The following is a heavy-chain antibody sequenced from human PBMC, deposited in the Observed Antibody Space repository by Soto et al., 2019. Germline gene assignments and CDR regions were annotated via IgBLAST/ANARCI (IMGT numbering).Heavy chain of an antibody. V-gene: IGHV2-5*02. CDR1: GFSLSTSGVG. J-gene: IGHJ4*02. D-gene: IGHD3-10*01. Sequence: SGPTLVKPTQTLTLTCTFSGFSLSTSGVGVGWIRQPPGKALEWLALIYWDDDKRYSPSLKSRLTITKDTSKNQVVLTMTNMDPVDTATYYCAHSLYYYGSGSYYILPFDYWGQGTLVTVSS. CDR3: AHSLYYYGSGSYYILPFDY. CDR2: IYWDDDK.